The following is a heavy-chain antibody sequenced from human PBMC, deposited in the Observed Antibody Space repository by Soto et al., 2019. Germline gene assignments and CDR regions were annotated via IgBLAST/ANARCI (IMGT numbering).Heavy chain of an antibody. V-gene: IGHV3-15*01. D-gene: IGHD1-1*01. CDR1: GFTFNNAW. CDR2: IKSNTDGGTA. CDR3: ATDLKTGTERGKFDY. Sequence: EVQLVESGGGLVNPGGSLRLACAASGFTFNNAWMSWVRHAPGKGLEWVGRIKSNTDGGTADYAAPVNGRFTVSRDDSKNTVYLQMNSLKTEDTAVYYCATDLKTGTERGKFDYWGQGTLVTVSS. J-gene: IGHJ4*02.